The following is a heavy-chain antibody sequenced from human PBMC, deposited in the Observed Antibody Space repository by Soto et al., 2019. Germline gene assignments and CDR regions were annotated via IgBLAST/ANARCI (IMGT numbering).Heavy chain of an antibody. D-gene: IGHD3-22*01. Sequence: SETLSLTCAVYGGSFSGYYWSWIRQPPGKGLEWIGEINHSGSTNYNPSLKSRVTISVDTSKNQFSLKLSSVTAADTAVYYCARGGLRYGRDYFDYWGQGTLVTVSS. CDR3: ARGGLRYGRDYFDY. V-gene: IGHV4-34*01. CDR2: INHSGST. J-gene: IGHJ4*02. CDR1: GGSFSGYY.